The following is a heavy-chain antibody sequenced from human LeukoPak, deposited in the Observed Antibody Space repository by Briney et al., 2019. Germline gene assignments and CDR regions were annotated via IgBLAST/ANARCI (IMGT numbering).Heavy chain of an antibody. Sequence: PGGSLRLSCAASGFTFSSYSMNWVRQAPGKGLQWLSFMTTSGNTIFYADSVKDRFTISRDNAKKSLYLQMNSLRDEDTAVYYCARVGGATAVTMYFEYWGQGTLVTVTS. D-gene: IGHD1-26*01. CDR1: GFTFSSYS. CDR3: ARVGGATAVTMYFEY. J-gene: IGHJ4*02. V-gene: IGHV3-48*02. CDR2: MTTSGNTI.